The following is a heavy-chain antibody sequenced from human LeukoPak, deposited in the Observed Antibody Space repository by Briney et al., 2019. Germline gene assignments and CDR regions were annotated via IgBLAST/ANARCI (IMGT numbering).Heavy chain of an antibody. Sequence: GGSLRLSCAASGFNFSDYGMHWVRQAPGKGLEWVAFIRYDGNLKYYADSVKGRFTISRDNSKNTLDLQMNSLRVEDTAVYYCAKPTSLKDANYGLTGTNYWGEGILVTVSS. CDR2: IRYDGNLK. J-gene: IGHJ4*02. CDR3: AKPTSLKDANYGLTGTNY. CDR1: GFNFSDYG. V-gene: IGHV3-30*02. D-gene: IGHD1-14*01.